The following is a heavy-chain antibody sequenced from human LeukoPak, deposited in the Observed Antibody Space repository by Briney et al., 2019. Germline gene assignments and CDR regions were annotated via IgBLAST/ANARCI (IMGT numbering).Heavy chain of an antibody. D-gene: IGHD1-20*01. Sequence: PGGSLRLSCAASGFTFSSYAMHWVRQAPGKGLEWVAVISYDGSNKYYADSVKGRFTISRDNSKNTLYLQMNSLRAEDTAVYYCAITGNPATGDYWGQGTLVTVSS. CDR1: GFTFSSYA. CDR2: ISYDGSNK. J-gene: IGHJ4*02. CDR3: AITGNPATGDY. V-gene: IGHV3-30*14.